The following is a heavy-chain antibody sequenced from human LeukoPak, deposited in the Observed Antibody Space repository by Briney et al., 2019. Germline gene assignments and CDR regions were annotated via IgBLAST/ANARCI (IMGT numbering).Heavy chain of an antibody. Sequence: GASVKVSCKASGYTFTSYGISWVRQAPGQGLEWLGWISAYNGNTNYAQKLQGRVTMTTDTSTSTAYKALRSLRSDDTAVYYCARDTYYDFWSGAIEFDPWGQGTLVTVSS. J-gene: IGHJ5*02. CDR1: GYTFTSYG. CDR2: ISAYNGNT. V-gene: IGHV1-18*01. CDR3: ARDTYYDFWSGAIEFDP. D-gene: IGHD3-3*01.